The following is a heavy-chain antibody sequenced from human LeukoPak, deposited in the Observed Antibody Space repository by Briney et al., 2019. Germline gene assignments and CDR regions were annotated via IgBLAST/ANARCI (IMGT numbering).Heavy chain of an antibody. CDR2: IYYSGST. J-gene: IGHJ5*02. CDR3: ASSRVGYCSSTSCYIDWFDP. CDR1: GGSISSSSYY. Sequence: SETLSLTCTVSGGSISSSSYYWGWIRQPPGKGLEWIGSIYYSGSTYYNPSLKSRVTISVDTSKNQFSLKLSSVTAADTAVYYCASSRVGYCSSTSCYIDWFDPWGQGTLVTVSS. V-gene: IGHV4-39*01. D-gene: IGHD2-2*02.